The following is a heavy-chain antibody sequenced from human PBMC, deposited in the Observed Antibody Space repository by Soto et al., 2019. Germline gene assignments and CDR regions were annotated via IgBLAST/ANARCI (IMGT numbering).Heavy chain of an antibody. CDR3: ARDKSDGYYLYYFDY. CDR1: GGTFSSYA. Sequence: QVQLVQSGAEVKKPGSSVKVSCKASGGTFSSYAISWVRQAPGQGLEWMGGIIPIFGTANYAQKLQGRVKITADESTSTAYMELSSLRSEDTAVYYCARDKSDGYYLYYFDYWGQGSLVTVAS. V-gene: IGHV1-69*01. D-gene: IGHD5-12*01. CDR2: IIPIFGTA. J-gene: IGHJ4*02.